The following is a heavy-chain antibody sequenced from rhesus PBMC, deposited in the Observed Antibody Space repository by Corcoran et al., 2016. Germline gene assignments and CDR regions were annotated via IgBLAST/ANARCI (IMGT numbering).Heavy chain of an antibody. CDR1: GGSISSSY. V-gene: IGHV4-160*01. J-gene: IGHJ6*01. D-gene: IGHD3-3*01. CDR3: ARDAQFWTGFYDGLDS. Sequence: QLQLQESGPGLVKPSETLSVTCSVSGGSISSSYWSWIRQPPGKGLEWIGRIRSGGNTNYNPSLKSRVTSSIDTSKNQFALKLSSVTAADTAVYYCARDAQFWTGFYDGLDSWGQGVVVTVSS. CDR2: IRSGGNT.